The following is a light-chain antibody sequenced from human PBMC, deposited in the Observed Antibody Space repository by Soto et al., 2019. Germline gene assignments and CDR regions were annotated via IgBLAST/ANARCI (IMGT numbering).Light chain of an antibody. J-gene: IGKJ2*01. V-gene: IGKV1-39*01. CDR2: AAS. CDR3: QQSYSTPYT. Sequence: DIQMTQSPSSLSASVGDRVTITCRASQSISSYLNWYQQKPGKAPKPLIYAASSLQSGVPSTFSGGGSGTDFTLTISSLQPEDFATYYCQQSYSTPYTFGQGTKLEIK. CDR1: QSISSY.